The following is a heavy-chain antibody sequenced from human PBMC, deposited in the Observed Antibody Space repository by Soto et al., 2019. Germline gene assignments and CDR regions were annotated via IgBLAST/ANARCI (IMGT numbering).Heavy chain of an antibody. CDR2: IYYSGST. V-gene: IGHV4-30-4*01. J-gene: IGHJ4*02. Sequence: PSETLSLTCTVSGGSISSGDYYWSWIRQPPGKGLEWIGYIYYSGSTYYNPSLKSRVTISVDTSKNQFSLKLSSVTAADTAVYYCARRYSSGYFALFDYWGQGILVTVSS. CDR3: ARRYSSGYFALFDY. D-gene: IGHD3-22*01. CDR1: GGSISSGDYY.